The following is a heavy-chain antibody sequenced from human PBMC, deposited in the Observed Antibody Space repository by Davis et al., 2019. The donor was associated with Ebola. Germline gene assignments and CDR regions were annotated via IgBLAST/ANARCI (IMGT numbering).Heavy chain of an antibody. V-gene: IGHV3-33*01. CDR1: GFTFSNYG. J-gene: IGHJ4*02. D-gene: IGHD2-21*01. CDR3: ARVSVVIASWFYFDY. CDR2: IWFDGSSQ. Sequence: GESLKISCEASGFTFSNYGMHWVRQAPGKGLEWVAVIWFDGSSQDYADSVKGRFTISRDNSKSTLYLQMDSLRAEDTAVYYCARVSVVIASWFYFDYWGQGNLVTVSS.